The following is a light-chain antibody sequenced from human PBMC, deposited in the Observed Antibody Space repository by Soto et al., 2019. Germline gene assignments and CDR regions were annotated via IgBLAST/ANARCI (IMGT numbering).Light chain of an antibody. J-gene: IGLJ3*02. CDR3: TSYTTSGTWV. CDR1: SSDIGAYRY. Sequence: QSVLTQPASVSGSPGQSITISCTGTSSDIGAYRYAYWYQQHPGKAPKLMIYEVSNRPTGVSNRFSGSKSANTASLTISGLQAEDEADYYCTSYTTSGTWVFGGGTKVTVL. CDR2: EVS. V-gene: IGLV2-14*01.